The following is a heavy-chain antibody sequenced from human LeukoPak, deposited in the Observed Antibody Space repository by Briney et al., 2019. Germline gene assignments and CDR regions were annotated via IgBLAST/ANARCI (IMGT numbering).Heavy chain of an antibody. J-gene: IGHJ6*04. CDR1: GGTFSSYA. Sequence: ASVKVSCKASGGTFSSYAISWVRQAPGQGLEWMGGIIPIFGTANYAQKFQGRVTITADESMSTAYMELSSLRSEDTAVYYCARNAVPDRPFSGMDVWGKGTTVTVSS. CDR2: IIPIFGTA. V-gene: IGHV1-69*13. CDR3: ARNAVPDRPFSGMDV. D-gene: IGHD2-2*01.